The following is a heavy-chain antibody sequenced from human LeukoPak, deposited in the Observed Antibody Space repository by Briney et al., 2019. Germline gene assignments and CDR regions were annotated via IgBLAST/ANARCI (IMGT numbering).Heavy chain of an antibody. D-gene: IGHD3-10*01. CDR3: ASWDIHYYGSGRPAFDP. J-gene: IGHJ5*02. Sequence: ASVKVSCKASGYTFTGYYMHWVRQAPGQGLEWMGWINPNSGGTNYAQKFQGRVTMTRDTSISTAYMELSRLRSDDTAVYYCASWDIHYYGSGRPAFDPWGQGTLVTVSS. CDR2: INPNSGGT. V-gene: IGHV1-2*02. CDR1: GYTFTGYY.